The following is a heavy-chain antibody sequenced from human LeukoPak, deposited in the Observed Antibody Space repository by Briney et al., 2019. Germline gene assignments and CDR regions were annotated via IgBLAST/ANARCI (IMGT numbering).Heavy chain of an antibody. D-gene: IGHD3-22*01. Sequence: PSQTLSLTCTVSGGSISSGGYYWSWIRQHPGKGLEWIGYIYYSGSTYYNPSLKSRVTISVDTSKNQFSLKLSSVTAVDTAVYYCARAAPDYYDSSGYYGDWGQGTLVTVSS. V-gene: IGHV4-31*03. J-gene: IGHJ4*02. CDR3: ARAAPDYYDSSGYYGD. CDR2: IYYSGST. CDR1: GGSISSGGYY.